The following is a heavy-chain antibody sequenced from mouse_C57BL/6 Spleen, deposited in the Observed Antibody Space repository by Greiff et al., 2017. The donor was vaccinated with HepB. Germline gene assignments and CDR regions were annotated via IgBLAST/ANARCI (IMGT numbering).Heavy chain of an antibody. CDR1: GYTFTSYW. V-gene: IGHV1-5*01. Sequence: VQLQQSGPVLARPGASVKMSCKTSGYTFTSYWLHWVKQRTGQGLVWIGAIYPGNSDTSYNQKFKGKAKLTAVTSASTAYMELSSLTNEDSAVYYCTRYYYSNGGFAYWGQGTLVTVSA. CDR3: TRYYYSNGGFAY. D-gene: IGHD2-5*01. J-gene: IGHJ3*01. CDR2: IYPGNSDT.